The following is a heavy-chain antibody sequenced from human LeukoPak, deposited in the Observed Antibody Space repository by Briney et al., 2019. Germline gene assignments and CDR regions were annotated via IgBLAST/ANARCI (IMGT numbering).Heavy chain of an antibody. Sequence: GGSLRLSCAASGFTFSGSAMHWVRQASGKGLEWVGRIRSKANSYATAYAASVKGRFTISRDDSKNTAYLQMNSLKTEDTAVYYCTAVAYDFWSGYYNLDYWGQGTLVTVSS. CDR3: TAVAYDFWSGYYNLDY. V-gene: IGHV3-73*01. CDR1: GFTFSGSA. D-gene: IGHD3-3*01. CDR2: IRSKANSYAT. J-gene: IGHJ4*02.